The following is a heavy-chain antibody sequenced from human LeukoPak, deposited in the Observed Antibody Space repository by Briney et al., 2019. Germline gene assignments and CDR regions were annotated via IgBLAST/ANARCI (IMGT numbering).Heavy chain of an antibody. CDR2: ISSSGSTI. CDR1: GFTFSSYE. Sequence: GGSLRLSCAASGFTFSSYEMNWVRQAPGKGLEWVSYISSSGSTIYYADSVKGRFTISRDNAKNSLYLQMNSLRAEDTAVYYCAARDGYTYYYYGMDVWGQGTTVTVSS. CDR3: AARDGYTYYYYGMDV. J-gene: IGHJ6*02. V-gene: IGHV3-48*03. D-gene: IGHD5-24*01.